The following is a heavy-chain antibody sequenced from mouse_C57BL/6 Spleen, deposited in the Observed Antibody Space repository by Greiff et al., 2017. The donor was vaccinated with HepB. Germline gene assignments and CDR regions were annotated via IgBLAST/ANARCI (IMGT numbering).Heavy chain of an antibody. J-gene: IGHJ4*01. V-gene: IGHV1-7*01. D-gene: IGHD2-4*01. CDR1: GYTFTSYW. CDR3: ARSYYDLYYYAMDY. CDR2: INPSSGYT. Sequence: VQLQQSGAELAKPGASVKLSCKASGYTFTSYWMHWVKQRPGQGLEWIGYINPSSGYTKYNQKFKGKATLTADKSSSTAYMQLSSLTYEDSAVYYCARSYYDLYYYAMDYWGQGTSVTVSS.